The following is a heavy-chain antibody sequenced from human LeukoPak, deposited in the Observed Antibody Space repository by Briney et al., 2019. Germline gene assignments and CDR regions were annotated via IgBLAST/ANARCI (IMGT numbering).Heavy chain of an antibody. CDR2: ISYDGSNK. V-gene: IGHV3-30*18. CDR1: GFTFSSYG. D-gene: IGHD6-19*01. J-gene: IGHJ3*02. Sequence: GGSLRLSCVASGFTFSSYGMHWVRQAPGKGLEWVAVISYDGSNKYYADSVKGRFTISRDNSKNTLYLQMNSLRAEDTAVYYCAKGKYRSGWSGDAFDIWGQGTMVTVSS. CDR3: AKGKYRSGWSGDAFDI.